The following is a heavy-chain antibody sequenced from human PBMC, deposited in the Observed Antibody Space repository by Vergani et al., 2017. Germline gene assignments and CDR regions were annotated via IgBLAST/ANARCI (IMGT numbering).Heavy chain of an antibody. V-gene: IGHV4-34*01. Sequence: QVQLQQWGGGLLKPSETLSLTCVVNGGSFTSYHWTWIRQSPGEGLEWVGDIDHTGRPDYNPSLKSRLTMSVDKYRNQFSLTLNSVTATDTAIYFCARVNTETNGHLYYYYYMDVWGPGTAVTVS. CDR1: GGSFTSYH. J-gene: IGHJ6*03. D-gene: IGHD4-11*01. CDR2: IDHTGRP. CDR3: ARVNTETNGHLYYYYYMDV.